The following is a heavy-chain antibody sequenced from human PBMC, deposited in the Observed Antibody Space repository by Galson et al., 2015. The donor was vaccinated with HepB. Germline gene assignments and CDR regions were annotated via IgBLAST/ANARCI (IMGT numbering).Heavy chain of an antibody. CDR2: ISSSSSTI. CDR3: ARLPSYSTVTTNYYYYGMDV. J-gene: IGHJ6*02. D-gene: IGHD4-17*01. Sequence: SLRLSCAASGFTFSSYSMNWVRQAPGKGLEWVSYISSSSSTIYYADSVKGRFTISRDNAKNSLYLQMNSLRAEDTAVYYCARLPSYSTVTTNYYYYGMDVWGQGTTVTVSS. CDR1: GFTFSSYS. V-gene: IGHV3-48*01.